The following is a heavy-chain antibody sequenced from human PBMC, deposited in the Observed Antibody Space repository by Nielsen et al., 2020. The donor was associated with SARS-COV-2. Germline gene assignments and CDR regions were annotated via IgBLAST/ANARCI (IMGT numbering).Heavy chain of an antibody. CDR2: ISYDGSNK. J-gene: IGHJ4*02. CDR3: ARANGGSYYGVLDY. D-gene: IGHD1-26*01. CDR1: GFTFSSYA. V-gene: IGHV3-30*04. Sequence: GESLKISCAASGFTFSSYAMHWVRQAPGRGLEWVAVISYDGSNKYYADSVKGRFTISRDNSKNTLYVQMNSLRAEDTAVYYCARANGGSYYGVLDYWGQGTLVTVSS.